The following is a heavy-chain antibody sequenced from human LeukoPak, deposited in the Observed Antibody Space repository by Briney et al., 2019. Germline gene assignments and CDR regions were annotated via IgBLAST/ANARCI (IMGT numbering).Heavy chain of an antibody. CDR2: ISGFNGDT. CDR3: ARGLLPAAPDY. CDR1: GYTFTNYG. D-gene: IGHD2-2*01. V-gene: IGHV1-18*01. Sequence: GASVKVSCKASGYTFTNYGLSWVRQAPGQGLEWMGWISGFNGDTNYAQKFQGRVTITRNTSISTAYMELSSLRSEDTAVYYCARGLLPAAPDYWGQGTLVTVSS. J-gene: IGHJ4*02.